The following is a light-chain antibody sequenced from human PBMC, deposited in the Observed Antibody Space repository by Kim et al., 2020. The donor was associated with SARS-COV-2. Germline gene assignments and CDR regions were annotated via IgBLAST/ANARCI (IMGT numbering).Light chain of an antibody. CDR3: QQYGTSPPYT. V-gene: IGKV3-20*01. J-gene: IGKJ2*01. CDR1: QTITDDY. Sequence: EIVLTQSPGTLSLSPGKRATLSCRASQTITDDYLAWYQQKPGQAPRLLIFAASSRAAGIPDRFSGSGSGTDFTLTISRLEPEDFAVYYCQQYGTSPPYTFGQGTKLEI. CDR2: AAS.